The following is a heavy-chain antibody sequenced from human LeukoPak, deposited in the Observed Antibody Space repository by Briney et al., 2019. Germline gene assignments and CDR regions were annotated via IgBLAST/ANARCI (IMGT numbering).Heavy chain of an antibody. CDR2: INHSGST. D-gene: IGHD3-22*01. J-gene: IGHJ4*02. V-gene: IGHV4-34*01. Sequence: SETLSLTCAVYGGSFSGYYWSWIRRPPGKGLEWIGEINHSGSTNYNPSLKSRVTISVDTSKNQFSLKLSSVTAADTAVYYCASRFEGSGYCYWGQGTLVTVSS. CDR3: ASRFEGSGYCY. CDR1: GGSFSGYY.